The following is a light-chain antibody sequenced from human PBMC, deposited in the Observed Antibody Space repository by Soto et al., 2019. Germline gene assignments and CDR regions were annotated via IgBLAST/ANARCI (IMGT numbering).Light chain of an antibody. Sequence: LTQPPSASGTPGQRVTISCSGSTSNIGYNTVTWYQQLPGTAPKLLIYSNNQRPSGVPDRFSGSKSGTSASLAISGLQSEDEADYYCAAWDDSLSGYVFGTGTKLTVL. CDR2: SNN. V-gene: IGLV1-44*01. J-gene: IGLJ1*01. CDR1: TSNIGYNT. CDR3: AAWDDSLSGYV.